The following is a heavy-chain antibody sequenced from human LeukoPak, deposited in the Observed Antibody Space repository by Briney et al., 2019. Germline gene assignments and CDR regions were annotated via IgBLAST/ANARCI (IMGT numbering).Heavy chain of an antibody. CDR1: GGSISSYY. Sequence: PSETLSLTCTVSGGSISSYYWSWIRQPPGKGLEWVSYISSSSSTIYYADSVKGRFTISRDNAKNSLYLQMNSLRAEDTAVYYCARDSDISGWDYWGQGTLVTVSS. D-gene: IGHD2-15*01. V-gene: IGHV3-48*01. J-gene: IGHJ4*02. CDR2: ISSSSSTI. CDR3: ARDSDISGWDY.